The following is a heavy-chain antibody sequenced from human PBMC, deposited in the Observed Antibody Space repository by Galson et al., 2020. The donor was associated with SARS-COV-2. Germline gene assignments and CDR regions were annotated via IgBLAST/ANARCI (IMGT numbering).Heavy chain of an antibody. CDR2: IIHSGST. CDR3: ARDRLKYSGSGSFYY. D-gene: IGHD3-10*01. Sequence: SQASETLSLTCGVYGGSLSGYYWSWIRQPPGKGLEWIGEIIHSGSTNYNPSLKSRVTISLDTSKNHLSLNLSSVTAADTALYYCARDRLKYSGSGSFYYWGQGTLVTVSS. J-gene: IGHJ4*02. CDR1: GGSLSGYY. V-gene: IGHV4-34*12.